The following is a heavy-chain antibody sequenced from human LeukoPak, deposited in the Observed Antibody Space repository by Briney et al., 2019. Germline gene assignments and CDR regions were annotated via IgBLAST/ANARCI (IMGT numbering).Heavy chain of an antibody. Sequence: GGSLRLSCAASGFTVSSNYMSWVRQAPGKGLEWVAFIRYDGSNKYYADSVKGRFTISRDNSKNTLYLQMNSLRAEDTAVYYCATHIGWFDPWGQGTLVTVSS. J-gene: IGHJ5*02. CDR1: GFTVSSNY. CDR3: ATHIGWFDP. CDR2: IRYDGSNK. V-gene: IGHV3-30*02.